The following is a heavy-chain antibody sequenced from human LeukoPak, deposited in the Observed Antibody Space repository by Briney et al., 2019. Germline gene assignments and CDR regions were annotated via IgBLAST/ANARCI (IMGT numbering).Heavy chain of an antibody. V-gene: IGHV3-21*01. D-gene: IGHD6-19*01. CDR2: ISSSSSYI. Sequence: PGESLRLSCAASGFTFSTYSMSWVRQAPGKGLGWVSSISSSSSYIYYADSVKGRFTVSGDDAKNSLYLQMNSLRAEDTALYYCARDAYSSGWHRGFDPWGQGTLVTVSS. J-gene: IGHJ5*02. CDR1: GFTFSTYS. CDR3: ARDAYSSGWHRGFDP.